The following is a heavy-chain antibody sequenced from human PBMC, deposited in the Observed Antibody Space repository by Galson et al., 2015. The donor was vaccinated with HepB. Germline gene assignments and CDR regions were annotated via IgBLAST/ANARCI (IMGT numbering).Heavy chain of an antibody. J-gene: IGHJ3*02. V-gene: IGHV3-33*01. D-gene: IGHD4-17*01. Sequence: SLRLSCAASGFTFSSYGMHWVRQAPGKGLEWVAVIWYDGSNKYYADSVKGRFTISRDNSKNTLYLQMNSLRAEDTAVYYCARDGADGDYSLDIWGQGTMVTVSS. CDR3: ARDGADGDYSLDI. CDR2: IWYDGSNK. CDR1: GFTFSSYG.